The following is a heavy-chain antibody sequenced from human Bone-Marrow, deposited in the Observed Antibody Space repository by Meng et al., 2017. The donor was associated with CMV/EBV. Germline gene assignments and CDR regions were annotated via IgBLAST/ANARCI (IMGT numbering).Heavy chain of an antibody. Sequence: GESLKISCTASGFTFGDYAMSWVRQAPGKGLEWVGFIRSKAYGGTTEYAASVKGRFTISRDDSKSIAYLQMNSLKTEDTAVYYCTSSDVDYYDSSGYYNHYFDYWGQGTLVTVSS. V-gene: IGHV3-49*04. J-gene: IGHJ4*02. CDR3: TSSDVDYYDSSGYYNHYFDY. CDR1: GFTFGDYA. D-gene: IGHD3-22*01. CDR2: IRSKAYGGTT.